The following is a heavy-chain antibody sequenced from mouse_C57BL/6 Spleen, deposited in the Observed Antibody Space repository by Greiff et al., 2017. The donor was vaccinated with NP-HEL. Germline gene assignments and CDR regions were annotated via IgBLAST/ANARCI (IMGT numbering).Heavy chain of an antibody. CDR2: IYPRDGST. D-gene: IGHD2-4*01. J-gene: IGHJ4*01. CDR3: AGYDYSPYYAMDY. V-gene: IGHV1-78*01. CDR1: GYTFTDHT. Sequence: QVQLQQSDAELVKPGASVKISCKVSGYTFTDHTIHWMKQRPEQGLEWIGYIYPRDGSTKYNEKFKGKATLTADKSSSTAYMQLNSLPSEDSAVYFCAGYDYSPYYAMDYWGQGTSVTVSS.